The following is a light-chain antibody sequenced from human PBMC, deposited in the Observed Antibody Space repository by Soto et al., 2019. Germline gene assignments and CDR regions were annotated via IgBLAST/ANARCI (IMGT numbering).Light chain of an antibody. J-gene: IGKJ4*01. CDR3: QQLNSSPLT. Sequence: DIQLTQSPSFLSASAGDRVTITCRASQGISSYLAWYQQKPGQAPKLLIYGASTLQSGVPSRFSGSGSGTEFTLTISSLQPEDFATYYCQQLNSSPLTFGGGTKVEIK. V-gene: IGKV1-9*01. CDR2: GAS. CDR1: QGISSY.